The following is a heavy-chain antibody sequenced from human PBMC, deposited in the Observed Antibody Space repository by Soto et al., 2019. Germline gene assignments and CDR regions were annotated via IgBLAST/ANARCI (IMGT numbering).Heavy chain of an antibody. CDR3: ARDKSPYSSGWHNRHFDY. CDR1: GFTFSSYA. D-gene: IGHD6-19*01. CDR2: ISYDGSNK. J-gene: IGHJ4*02. V-gene: IGHV3-30-3*01. Sequence: QVQLVESGGGVVQPGRSLRLSCAASGFTFSSYAMHWVRQAPGKGLEWVAVISYDGSNKYYADSVKGRFTIHRDNFKNTLFLQKNSLRAEDTAVYYCARDKSPYSSGWHNRHFDYWGQGTLVTVSS.